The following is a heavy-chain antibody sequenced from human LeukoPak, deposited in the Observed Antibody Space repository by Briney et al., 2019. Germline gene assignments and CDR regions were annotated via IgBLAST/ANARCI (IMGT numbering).Heavy chain of an antibody. J-gene: IGHJ4*02. Sequence: GGSLRLSCAASGFTFSTFWMSWVRQAPGKGLEWVANIDQDGSEKYYVDSVKGRFTISRDNAKKSLYLQMNSLRAEDTAVYYCARVRDYYGSGTRPHYFDSWGQGALVTVSS. CDR2: IDQDGSEK. D-gene: IGHD3-10*01. V-gene: IGHV3-7*01. CDR1: GFTFSTFW. CDR3: ARVRDYYGSGTRPHYFDS.